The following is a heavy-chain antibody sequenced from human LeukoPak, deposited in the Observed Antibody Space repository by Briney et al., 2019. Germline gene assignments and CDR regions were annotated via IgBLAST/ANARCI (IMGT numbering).Heavy chain of an antibody. J-gene: IGHJ3*02. V-gene: IGHV3-11*06. Sequence: GGSLRLSCAASGFIFSDYYMSWIRQAPGKGLEWVSYISSRGSYTNYADSVKGRFTISRDNAKDSLYLQMNTLRDEDTAVYYCARDTRSSKTYYDSSGYYPDAFDIWGQGTMVPVSS. D-gene: IGHD3-22*01. CDR2: ISSRGSYT. CDR1: GFIFSDYY. CDR3: ARDTRSSKTYYDSSGYYPDAFDI.